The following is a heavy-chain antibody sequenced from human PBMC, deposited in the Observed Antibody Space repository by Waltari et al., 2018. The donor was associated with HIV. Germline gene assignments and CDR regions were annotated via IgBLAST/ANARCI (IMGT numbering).Heavy chain of an antibody. CDR3: ARDAVYSSSSLNWFDP. J-gene: IGHJ5*02. D-gene: IGHD6-6*01. CDR2: IYTSGST. CDR1: GGSISSGSYY. V-gene: IGHV4-61*02. Sequence: QVQLQESGPGLVKPSQTLSLTCTVSGGSISSGSYYWSWIRQPAGMGLEWIGRIYTSGSTNYNPRLNSRVTISVDTSNNQFSLNLSSVTAADTAVYYWARDAVYSSSSLNWFDPWGQGTLVTVSS.